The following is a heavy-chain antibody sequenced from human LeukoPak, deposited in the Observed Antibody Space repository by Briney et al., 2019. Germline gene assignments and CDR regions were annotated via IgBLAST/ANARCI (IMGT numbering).Heavy chain of an antibody. CDR1: GFTFSDYW. CDR2: IRQDGNEK. V-gene: IGHV3-7*03. J-gene: IGHJ6*02. Sequence: PGGSLRLSCAASGFTFSDYWMQWVRQAPGKGLEWVANIRQDGNEKYYVDSVRGRFTISGDNSKDTLYLQMNSLRAEDTAVYYCAGVTRNYYYGMDVWGQGTTVTVSS. CDR3: AGVTRNYYYGMDV. D-gene: IGHD3-16*02.